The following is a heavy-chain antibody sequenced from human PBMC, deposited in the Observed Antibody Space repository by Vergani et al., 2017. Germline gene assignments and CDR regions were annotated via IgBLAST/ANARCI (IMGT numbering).Heavy chain of an antibody. Sequence: QVQLVESGGGVVQPGRSLRLSCAASGFTFSSYGMHWVRQAPGKGLEWVAVIWYDGSNKYYADSVKGRFTISRDNSKNTLYLQMNSLRAEDTAVYYCARDGRATRHWVDAFDFWGQGTMVTVSS. CDR3: ARDGRATRHWVDAFDF. V-gene: IGHV3-33*01. J-gene: IGHJ3*01. CDR1: GFTFSSYG. CDR2: IWYDGSNK. D-gene: IGHD5-12*01.